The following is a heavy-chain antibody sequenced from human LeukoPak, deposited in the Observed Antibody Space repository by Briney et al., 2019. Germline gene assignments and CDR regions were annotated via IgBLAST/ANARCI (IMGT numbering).Heavy chain of an antibody. V-gene: IGHV3-7*03. CDR1: GFTSNNYW. Sequence: PGGSLRLSCAASGFTSNNYWMTWVRQAPGMGLEWVANIKQDGSEKYYVDSVKGRFTISRDNSKNTLYLQMNSLRAEDTAVYYCAGRYDSSGYPLHWGQGTLVTVSS. D-gene: IGHD3-22*01. CDR2: IKQDGSEK. J-gene: IGHJ4*02. CDR3: AGRYDSSGYPLH.